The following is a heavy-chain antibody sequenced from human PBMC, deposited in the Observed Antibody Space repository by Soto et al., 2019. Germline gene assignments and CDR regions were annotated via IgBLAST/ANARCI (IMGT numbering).Heavy chain of an antibody. CDR1: GFTFDDYA. Sequence: GGSLRLSCAASGFTFDDYAMHWVRQAPGKGLEWVSGISWNSGSIGYADSVKGRFTISRDNAKNSLYLQMNSLRAEDTALYYCARYSGYDYGAFDIWGQGTMVTVSS. CDR2: ISWNSGSI. D-gene: IGHD5-12*01. J-gene: IGHJ3*02. V-gene: IGHV3-9*01. CDR3: ARYSGYDYGAFDI.